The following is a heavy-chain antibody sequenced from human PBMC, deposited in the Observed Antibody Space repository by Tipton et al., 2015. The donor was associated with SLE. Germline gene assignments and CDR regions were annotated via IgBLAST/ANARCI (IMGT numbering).Heavy chain of an antibody. CDR3: ARRGSGDYAYWYFDL. CDR2: IYPGDSDT. Sequence: VQLVQSGAEVKKPGESLKISCQGSGYSFTSYWIGWVRQMPGKGLEWMGIIYPGDSDTRYSPSFQGQVTISADKSISTGYLQWSSLKASDTAMYYCARRGSGDYAYWYFDLCGRGTLVTVSS. CDR1: GYSFTSYW. D-gene: IGHD4-17*01. V-gene: IGHV5-51*01. J-gene: IGHJ2*01.